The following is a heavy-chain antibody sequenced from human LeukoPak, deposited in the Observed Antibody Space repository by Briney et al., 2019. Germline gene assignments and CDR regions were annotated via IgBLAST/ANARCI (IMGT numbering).Heavy chain of an antibody. Sequence: SETLSLTYAVYGGSFSGYYWSWIRQPPGKGLEWIGEINHSGSTNCNPSLKSRVTISVDTSKNQFSLKLSSVTAADTAVYYCARGAPQDIVVVPAAPSFDYWGQGTLVTVSS. CDR1: GGSFSGYY. J-gene: IGHJ4*02. V-gene: IGHV4-34*01. CDR2: INHSGST. D-gene: IGHD2-2*01. CDR3: ARGAPQDIVVVPAAPSFDY.